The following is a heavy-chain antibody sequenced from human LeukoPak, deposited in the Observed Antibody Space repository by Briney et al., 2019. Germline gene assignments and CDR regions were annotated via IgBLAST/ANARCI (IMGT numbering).Heavy chain of an antibody. V-gene: IGHV3-30*03. J-gene: IGHJ4*02. CDR2: VSKDTVTK. D-gene: IGHD1-26*01. CDR3: AGDRWRGAPDYFDC. CDR1: GFSLTHDA. Sequence: GGSLRLSCAASGFSLTHDAIHWVRQAPGKGLEWVAVVSKDTVTKFYRDSVKGRFTVSTDSSKNTVYLQMTGLRSEDTAVYYCAGDRWRGAPDYFDCWGQGTLVTVSS.